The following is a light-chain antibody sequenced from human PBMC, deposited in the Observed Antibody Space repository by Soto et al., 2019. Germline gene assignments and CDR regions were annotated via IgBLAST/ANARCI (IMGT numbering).Light chain of an antibody. J-gene: IGKJ4*01. CDR3: QQYYSMHST. CDR2: WSS. CDR1: QSVLASSNNISL. V-gene: IGKV4-1*01. Sequence: DIVMTQSQDSLAVSLGARATIYCKSSQSVLASSNNISLLAWYQQKPGQPPRLLVYWSSIREPGVPDRFSGSGSGTDFTLTISSLQAEDVAVYYCQQYYSMHSTFGGGNKVEI.